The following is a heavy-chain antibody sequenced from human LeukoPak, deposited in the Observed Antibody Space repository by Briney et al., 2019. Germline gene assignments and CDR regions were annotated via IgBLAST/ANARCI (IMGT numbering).Heavy chain of an antibody. V-gene: IGHV3-21*01. CDR2: ISSGSDYI. J-gene: IGHJ4*02. CDR1: GFTFSSYS. D-gene: IGHD3-10*01. Sequence: AGSLRLSCATSGFTFSSYSMNWVRQAPGTGLEWVSSISSGSDYIYYADSVKGRFTISRDNAKNSLYLQMTSLRAEDTDVYYCASTNHYYGSGTYDYYFDYWGQGTLLTVSS. CDR3: ASTNHYYGSGTYDYYFDY.